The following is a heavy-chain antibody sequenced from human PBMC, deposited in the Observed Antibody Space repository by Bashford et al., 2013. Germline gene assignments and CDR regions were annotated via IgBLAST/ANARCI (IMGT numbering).Heavy chain of an antibody. D-gene: IGHD3-10*01. CDR1: GGSISSGDNY. Sequence: SETLSLTCTVSGGSISSGDNYWNWIRQPPGKGLEWIGNIYYSGSTFYNPSLKSRITISVDTSNNQFSLKLSSVTAADTAVYYCARQYYGSGTYYTENWGQGTLVTVSS. V-gene: IGHV4-30-4*01. CDR2: IYYSGST. J-gene: IGHJ4*02. CDR3: ARQYYGSGTYYTEN.